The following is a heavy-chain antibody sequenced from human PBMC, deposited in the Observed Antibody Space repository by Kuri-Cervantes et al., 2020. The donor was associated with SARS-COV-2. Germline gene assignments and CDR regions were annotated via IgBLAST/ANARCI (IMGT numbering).Heavy chain of an antibody. CDR1: GGSISNYY. CDR3: ARATSYCGGDCYIFDY. J-gene: IGHJ4*02. Sequence: SETLSLTCTVSGGSISNYYWGWIRQPPGRGLEWIGYIFYSGSTNYNPSLKSRVTISVDTSKNQFSLRLNSVTAADTAVYYCARATSYCGGDCYIFDYWGQGTLVTVSS. D-gene: IGHD2-21*01. V-gene: IGHV4-59*01. CDR2: IFYSGST.